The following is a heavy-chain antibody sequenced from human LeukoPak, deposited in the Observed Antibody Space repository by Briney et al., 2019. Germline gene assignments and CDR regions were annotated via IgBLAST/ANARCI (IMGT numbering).Heavy chain of an antibody. CDR2: INDSGST. Sequence: KTSETLSLTCGVYGGSFSGYYWSWIRQPPGKGLEWIGEINDSGSTNYNPSLKSRVTISVDTSKNQFSLKLSSVTAADTAVYYCARGGGKYYMDVWGKGTTVTVSS. CDR3: ARGGGKYYMDV. J-gene: IGHJ6*03. CDR1: GGSFSGYY. V-gene: IGHV4-34*01. D-gene: IGHD3-16*01.